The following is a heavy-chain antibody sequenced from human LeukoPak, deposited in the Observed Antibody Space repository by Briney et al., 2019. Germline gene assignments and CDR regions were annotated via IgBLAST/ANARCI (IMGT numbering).Heavy chain of an antibody. CDR2: ISSSSNYI. Sequence: GGSLRLSCVASGLTFSSYNMNWVRQAPGKGLEWVSFISSSSNYIYYADSVKGRFTISRDNAKNSLLLRMNSLRAEDTAVYYCARGTPTTRDFDYWGQGTLVTVSS. J-gene: IGHJ4*02. D-gene: IGHD4-11*01. CDR1: GLTFSSYN. CDR3: ARGTPTTRDFDY. V-gene: IGHV3-21*01.